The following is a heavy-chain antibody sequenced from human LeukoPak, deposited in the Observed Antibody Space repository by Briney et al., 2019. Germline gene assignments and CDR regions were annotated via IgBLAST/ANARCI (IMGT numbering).Heavy chain of an antibody. Sequence: SVKVSCKASGGTFGSYTISWVRQAPGQGLEWMGRIIPILGIANYAQKFQGRVTITADKSTSTAYMELSSLRSEDTAVYYCAREGDIVVVPAATPTPRVFDYWGQGTLVTVSS. J-gene: IGHJ4*02. CDR3: AREGDIVVVPAATPTPRVFDY. D-gene: IGHD2-2*02. V-gene: IGHV1-69*04. CDR1: GGTFGSYT. CDR2: IIPILGIA.